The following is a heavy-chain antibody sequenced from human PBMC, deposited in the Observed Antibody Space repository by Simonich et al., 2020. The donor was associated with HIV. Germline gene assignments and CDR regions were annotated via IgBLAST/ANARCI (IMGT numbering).Heavy chain of an antibody. CDR3: AREGGGYCSSTSCRYYYYGMDV. V-gene: IGHV4-38-2*02. D-gene: IGHD2-2*01. CDR1: GYSISSGYY. J-gene: IGHJ6*02. CDR2: IYHSGST. Sequence: QVQLQESGPGLVKPSETLSLTCAVSGYSISSGYYWGWIRQPPGKGLEWIGSIYHSGSTYNNPTLKTPVTISVDTSKNQFSRQLSSVTAADTAVYYCAREGGGYCSSTSCRYYYYGMDVWGQGTTVTVSS.